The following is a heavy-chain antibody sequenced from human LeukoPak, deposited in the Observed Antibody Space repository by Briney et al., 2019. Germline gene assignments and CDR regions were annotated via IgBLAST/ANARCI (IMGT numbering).Heavy chain of an antibody. J-gene: IGHJ6*02. CDR3: ARASGYSLYDYYYGMDV. D-gene: IGHD3-3*01. CDR1: GGSISSYY. V-gene: IGHV4-59*01. Sequence: PSETLSLTCTVSGGSISSYYWSWIRQPPGKGLEWIGYIYYSGSTTYNPSLTSRVTRSVDTSEDQSSLKLSSVTAADTAVYYCARASGYSLYDYYYGMDVWGQGTTATVSS. CDR2: IYYSGST.